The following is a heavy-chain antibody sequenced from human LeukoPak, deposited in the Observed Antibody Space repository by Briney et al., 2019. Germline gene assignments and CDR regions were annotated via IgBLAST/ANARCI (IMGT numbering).Heavy chain of an antibody. CDR1: GYSFSFYG. CDR2: IRDDGSKE. Sequence: VGSLRLSCAPSGYSFSFYGMHWVRQAPGKGLEWVAFIRDDGSKEYYAEYLKGRFTVSRDNSKNMVYLHMKSLRRADTAVYFCTYSSETVQLSYYHLDVWGKGTTVTVS. D-gene: IGHD3-22*01. J-gene: IGHJ6*03. CDR3: TYSSETVQLSYYHLDV. V-gene: IGHV3-30*02.